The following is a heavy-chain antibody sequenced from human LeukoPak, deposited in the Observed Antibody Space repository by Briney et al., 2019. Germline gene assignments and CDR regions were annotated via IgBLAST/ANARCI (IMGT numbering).Heavy chain of an antibody. CDR2: INAGNGNT. J-gene: IGHJ4*02. CDR1: GYTFTSYA. D-gene: IGHD2-15*01. V-gene: IGHV1-3*01. CDR3: ARVDLYCSGGSCYPERFDY. Sequence: ASVKVSCKASGYTFTSYAMHWVRQAPGQRLEWMGWINAGNGNTKYSQKFHGRVTITRDTSASTAYMELSSLRTENTAVYYCARVDLYCSGGSCYPERFDYWGQGTLVTVSS.